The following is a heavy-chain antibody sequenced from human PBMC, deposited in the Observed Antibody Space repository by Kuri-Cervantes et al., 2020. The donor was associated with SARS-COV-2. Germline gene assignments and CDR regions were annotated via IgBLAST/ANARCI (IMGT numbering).Heavy chain of an antibody. D-gene: IGHD3-3*01. CDR3: ARTYDFWSGYSSALIDY. CDR2: ISSSGSTI. V-gene: IGHV3-48*03. Sequence: GESLKISCAASGFMFSRYWMSWVRRAPGKGLEWVSYISSSGSTIYYADSVKGRFTISRDNAKNSLYLQMNSLRAEDTAVYYCARTYDFWSGYSSALIDYWGQGTLVTVSS. CDR1: GFMFSRYW. J-gene: IGHJ4*02.